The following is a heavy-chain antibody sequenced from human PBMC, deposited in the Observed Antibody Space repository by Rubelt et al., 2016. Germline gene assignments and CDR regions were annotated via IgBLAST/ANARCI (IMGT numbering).Heavy chain of an antibody. D-gene: IGHD1-1*01. CDR2: VFHSGSS. CDR1: GGSIRSYY. CDR3: ARGGTITQLDAFDI. Sequence: QVQLQESGPGLVKPSETLSLTCSVSGGSIRSYYWSWIRQPPGKGLEWIGYVFHSGSSNSNPSLKSRVTISADTSKNQFSLRLSAVTAADTAVYYCARGGTITQLDAFDIWGQGTMVTVSS. J-gene: IGHJ3*02. V-gene: IGHV4-59*01.